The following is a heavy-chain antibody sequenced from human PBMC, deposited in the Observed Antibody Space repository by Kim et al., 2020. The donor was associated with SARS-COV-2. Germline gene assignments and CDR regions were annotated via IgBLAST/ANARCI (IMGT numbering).Heavy chain of an antibody. J-gene: IGHJ6*02. V-gene: IGHV3-23*01. CDR2: ISASAGST. D-gene: IGHD5-18*01. CDR3: AKVQGQLWFVDYYGMDV. CDR1: GFTFSSYA. Sequence: GGSLRLSCAASGFTFSSYAMSWVRQAPGKGLEWVSAISASAGSTYYADSVKGRFTISRDNSKNTLYLQMNSLRAEDTAVYYCAKVQGQLWFVDYYGMDVWGQGTTVTVSS.